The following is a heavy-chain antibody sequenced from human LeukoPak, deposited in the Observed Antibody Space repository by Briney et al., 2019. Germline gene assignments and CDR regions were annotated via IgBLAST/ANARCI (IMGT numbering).Heavy chain of an antibody. Sequence: ASVKVSCKSSGYTFTSYGVSWVRQAPGQGLEWMGWISAYNGNTNYAQKLQGRVTMTTDTSTSTAYMGLRSLRSDDTAVYYCARALWFGELQYWGQGTLVTVSS. J-gene: IGHJ4*02. CDR1: GYTFTSYG. D-gene: IGHD3-10*01. CDR2: ISAYNGNT. V-gene: IGHV1-18*01. CDR3: ARALWFGELQY.